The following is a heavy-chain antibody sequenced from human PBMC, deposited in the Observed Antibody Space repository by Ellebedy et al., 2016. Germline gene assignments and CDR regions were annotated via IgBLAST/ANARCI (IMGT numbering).Heavy chain of an antibody. V-gene: IGHV1-8*01. J-gene: IGHJ6*03. CDR1: GYTFTSYD. CDR3: ARGDGSYSLFYYYYYMDV. D-gene: IGHD1-26*01. Sequence: ASVKVSCXASGYTFTSYDINWVRQATGQGLEWMGWMNPNSGNTGYAQKFQGRVTMTRNTSISTAYMELSSLRSEDTAVYYCARGDGSYSLFYYYYYMDVWGKGTTVTVSS. CDR2: MNPNSGNT.